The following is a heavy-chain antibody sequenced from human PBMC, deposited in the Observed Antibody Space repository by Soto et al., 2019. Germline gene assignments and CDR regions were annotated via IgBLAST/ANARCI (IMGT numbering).Heavy chain of an antibody. J-gene: IGHJ4*02. CDR2: ISGSGDST. V-gene: IGHV3-23*01. Sequence: GGSLRLSCAASGFTFSTYAMIWVRQAPGKGLEWVSAISGSGDSTYYADSVKGRFTISRDNSKNTLYLQMNSLRAEDTAVYYCAKGTYYYGSAPYYFDYWGQGTLVTVSS. CDR1: GFTFSTYA. CDR3: AKGTYYYGSAPYYFDY. D-gene: IGHD3-10*01.